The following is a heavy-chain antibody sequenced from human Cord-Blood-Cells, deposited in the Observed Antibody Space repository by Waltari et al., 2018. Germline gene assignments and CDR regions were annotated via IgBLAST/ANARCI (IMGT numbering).Heavy chain of an antibody. CDR3: ARDLFSGSYYFDY. Sequence: QVQLVQSGAEVKKPGASVKVSCKASGYTFTGYYMHWVRQAPGQGLEWMGWINPNRGGTNYAQKFQGRVTMTRDTSISTAYMELSRLRSDDTAVYYCARDLFSGSYYFDYWGQGTLVTVSS. CDR2: INPNRGGT. CDR1: GYTFTGYY. D-gene: IGHD1-26*01. V-gene: IGHV1-2*02. J-gene: IGHJ4*02.